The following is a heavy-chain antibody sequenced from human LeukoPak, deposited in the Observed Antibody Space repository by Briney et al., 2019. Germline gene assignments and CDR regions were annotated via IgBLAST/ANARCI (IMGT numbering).Heavy chain of an antibody. Sequence: SETLSLTCTVSGGSISSGGYYWSWIRQHPGKGLEWIGYIYYSGSTYYNPSLKSRVTISVDTSKNQFSLKLSSVTAADTAVYYCARITYYDFWSGYYSGPYGMDVWGQGTTVTVSS. CDR2: IYYSGST. CDR3: ARITYYDFWSGYYSGPYGMDV. J-gene: IGHJ6*02. D-gene: IGHD3-3*01. CDR1: GGSISSGGYY. V-gene: IGHV4-31*03.